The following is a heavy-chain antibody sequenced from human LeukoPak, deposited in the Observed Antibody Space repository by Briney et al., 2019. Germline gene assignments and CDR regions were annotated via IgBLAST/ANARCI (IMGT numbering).Heavy chain of an antibody. J-gene: IGHJ5*02. Sequence: ASVKVSCKASGYTFTSYGISWVRQAPGQGLEWMGVINPSGTGTSYAQKFQSRITMSRDTSTSTVYMELSSLRSEDTAFYYCATDHSMANTAWWFDPWGQGTLVTVSS. CDR1: GYTFTSYG. V-gene: IGHV1-46*01. CDR2: INPSGTGT. D-gene: IGHD5-24*01. CDR3: ATDHSMANTAWWFDP.